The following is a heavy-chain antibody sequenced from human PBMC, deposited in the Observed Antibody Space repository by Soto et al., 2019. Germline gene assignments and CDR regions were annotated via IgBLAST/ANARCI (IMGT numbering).Heavy chain of an antibody. Sequence: EVQLAESGGGMVQPGGSLRLSCVASGFTFSSYDMHWVRQAPGKGLEYVSSISSNGGTTYYGNSVKGRVTISRDNSKNTLYLQMSSLRTEDMAVYYCVRRVSGNYDYWGQGTLVTVAS. CDR3: VRRVSGNYDY. V-gene: IGHV3-64*01. J-gene: IGHJ4*02. CDR2: ISSNGGTT. CDR1: GFTFSSYD. D-gene: IGHD1-7*01.